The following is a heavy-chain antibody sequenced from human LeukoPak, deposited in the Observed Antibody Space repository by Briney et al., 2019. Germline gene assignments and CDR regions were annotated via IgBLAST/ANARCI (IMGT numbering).Heavy chain of an antibody. J-gene: IGHJ5*02. CDR3: ARNSAVATSRSWFDP. CDR2: AYYSGST. Sequence: KPSETLSLTCSVFDGSISNYYWSWIRQPPGKGLEWIGYAYYSGSTTYNPSLESRVTISVDTSKNQFPLKLTAVTAADTAVYYCARNSAVATSRSWFDPWGQGTLVTVSS. V-gene: IGHV4-59*08. CDR1: DGSISNYY. D-gene: IGHD6-19*01.